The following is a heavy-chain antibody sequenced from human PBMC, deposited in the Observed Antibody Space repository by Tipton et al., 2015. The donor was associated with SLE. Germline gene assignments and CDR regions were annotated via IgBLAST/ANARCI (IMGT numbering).Heavy chain of an antibody. CDR3: ARVGPVGYCSSTSCRLDY. CDR2: INPDGGST. J-gene: IGHJ4*02. Sequence: QGQLVQSGAEVKKPGSSVKVSCKASGGSFSLYGVHWVRQAPGQGLEWMGVINPDGGSTGYAQKFKGRVTMTSDTSTSTVYMELSSLKSDDTAVYYCARVGPVGYCSSTSCRLDYWGQGTLVTVSS. CDR1: GGSFSLYG. D-gene: IGHD2-2*01. V-gene: IGHV1-46*01.